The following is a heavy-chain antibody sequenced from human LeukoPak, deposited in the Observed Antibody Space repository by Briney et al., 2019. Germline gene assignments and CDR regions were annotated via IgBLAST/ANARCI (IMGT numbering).Heavy chain of an antibody. V-gene: IGHV3-53*01. D-gene: IGHD3-10*01. CDR3: ARAKPKNMVRGLIMRKESRYYFDY. CDR2: IYSGGST. J-gene: IGHJ4*02. Sequence: GGSLRLSCAASGFTVSSNYMSWVRQAPGKGLEWVSVIYSGGSTYYADSVKGRFTISRDNSKSTLYIQMNSLRAEDTAVYYCARAKPKNMVRGLIMRKESRYYFDYWGQGTLVTVSS. CDR1: GFTVSSNY.